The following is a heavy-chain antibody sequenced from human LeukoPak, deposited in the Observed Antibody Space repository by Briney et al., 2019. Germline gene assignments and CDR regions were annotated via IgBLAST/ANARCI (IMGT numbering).Heavy chain of an antibody. V-gene: IGHV4-30-2*01. D-gene: IGHD2-2*01. CDR1: GGSISSGGYS. J-gene: IGHJ6*02. CDR3: ARAPVHCSSTSCSTYGMDV. CDR2: IYHSGST. Sequence: SETLSLTCAVSGGSISSGGYSWSWIRQPPGKGLEWIGYIYHSGSTYYNPSLKSRVTMSVDRSKNQFSLKLSSVTAADTAVYYCARAPVHCSSTSCSTYGMDVWGQGTTVTVSS.